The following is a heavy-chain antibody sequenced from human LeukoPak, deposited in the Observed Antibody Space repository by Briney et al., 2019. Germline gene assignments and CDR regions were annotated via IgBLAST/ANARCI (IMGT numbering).Heavy chain of an antibody. D-gene: IGHD3-9*01. Sequence: GGSLRLSCAASGFTFSSYWMSWVRQAPGKGLEWVANIKQDGSEKYYVDSVKGRFTISRDNAKNSLYLQMNSLRAEDTAVYYCARDSPDILTGYAENWFDPWGQGTLVTVSS. CDR3: ARDSPDILTGYAENWFDP. V-gene: IGHV3-7*01. CDR1: GFTFSSYW. CDR2: IKQDGSEK. J-gene: IGHJ5*02.